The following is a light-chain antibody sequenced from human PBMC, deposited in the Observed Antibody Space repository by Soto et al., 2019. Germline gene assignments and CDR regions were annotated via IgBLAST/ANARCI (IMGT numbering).Light chain of an antibody. CDR3: QQYGSSPRT. V-gene: IGKV3-20*01. CDR2: DAS. CDR1: QTVRNNY. Sequence: EFVLTQSPGTLSLSPGERATLSCRSSQTVRNNYLAWYQQKPGQAPRLLIYDASSRATGIPDRFSGGGSGTDFTLTISRLEPEDFAVYYCQQYGSSPRTFGQGTRLEI. J-gene: IGKJ5*01.